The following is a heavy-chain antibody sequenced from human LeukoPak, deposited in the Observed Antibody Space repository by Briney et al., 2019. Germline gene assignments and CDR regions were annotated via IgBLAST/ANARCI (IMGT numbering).Heavy chain of an antibody. CDR3: ARLYYYDSSGYYFPYYYFDY. CDR1: GYSISSGYY. Sequence: SETLSLTCTVSGYSISSGYYWGWIRQPPGKGLEWIGSIYQSGSTYYNPSLKSRVTISVDTSKNHFSLKLSSVTAADTAVYYCARLYYYDSSGYYFPYYYFDYWGQGTLVTVSS. CDR2: IYQSGST. D-gene: IGHD3-22*01. V-gene: IGHV4-38-2*02. J-gene: IGHJ4*02.